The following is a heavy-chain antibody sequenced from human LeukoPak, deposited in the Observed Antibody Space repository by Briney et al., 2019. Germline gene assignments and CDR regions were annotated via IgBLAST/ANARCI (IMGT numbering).Heavy chain of an antibody. J-gene: IGHJ6*02. CDR1: GGTFSSYA. CDR3: ARALPPDYYYYYGMDV. Sequence: ASMKVSCKASGGTFSSYAISWVRQAPGQGLEWMGGIIPIFGTANYAQKFQGRVTITADESTSTAYMELSSLRSEDTAVYYCARALPPDYYYYYGMDVWGQGTTVTVSS. CDR2: IIPIFGTA. V-gene: IGHV1-69*13.